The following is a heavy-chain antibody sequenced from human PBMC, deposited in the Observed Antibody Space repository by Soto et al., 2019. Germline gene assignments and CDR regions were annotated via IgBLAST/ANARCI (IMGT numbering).Heavy chain of an antibody. Sequence: GASVKVSCKASGGTFSSYAISWVRQAPGQGLEWMGGIIPIFGTANYAQKFQGRVTITADESTSTAYMELSSLRSEDTAVYYCARDPRVGGNSGSSWYYYGMDVWGQGTTVTVSS. CDR2: IIPIFGTA. J-gene: IGHJ6*02. CDR3: ARDPRVGGNSGSSWYYYGMDV. CDR1: GGTFSSYA. V-gene: IGHV1-69*13. D-gene: IGHD3-10*01.